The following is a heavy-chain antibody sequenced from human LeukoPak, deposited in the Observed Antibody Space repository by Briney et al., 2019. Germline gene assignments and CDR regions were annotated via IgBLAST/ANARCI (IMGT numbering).Heavy chain of an antibody. J-gene: IGHJ4*02. V-gene: IGHV3-30*02. CDR2: IRYDGSNK. D-gene: IGHD3-10*01. CDR1: GFTFSSYG. CDR3: AKDLYYYGSGSYYPLDY. Sequence: GGSLRLSCAASGFTFSSYGMHWVRQAPGKGLEWVAFIRYDGSNKYYADSVKGRFTISRDNSKNTLYLQMNSLRAEDTAVYYCAKDLYYYGSGSYYPLDYWGQGTLVTVSS.